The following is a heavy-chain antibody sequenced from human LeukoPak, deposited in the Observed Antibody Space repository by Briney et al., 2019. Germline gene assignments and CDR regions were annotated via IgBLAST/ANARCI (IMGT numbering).Heavy chain of an antibody. Sequence: SETLSLTCTVSGGSISSYYWSWIRQPPGKGLEWIGYIYYSGSTNYNPSLKSRVTISVDTSKNQFSLKLSSVTAADTAVYYCARESSGWLFEGNWFDPWGQGTLVTVSS. J-gene: IGHJ5*02. D-gene: IGHD6-19*01. CDR1: GGSISSYY. CDR2: IYYSGST. CDR3: ARESSGWLFEGNWFDP. V-gene: IGHV4-59*01.